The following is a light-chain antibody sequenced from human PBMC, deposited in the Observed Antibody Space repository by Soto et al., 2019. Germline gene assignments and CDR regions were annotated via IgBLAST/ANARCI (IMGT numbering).Light chain of an antibody. V-gene: IGKV1-5*01. CDR1: ETISTW. CDR2: DAS. J-gene: IGKJ1*01. CDR3: QQYNSYSGT. Sequence: DIQMTQSPSTLSASVGDSVTITCRASETISTWLAWYQQKPGKAPKLLIHDASSLESGVPSRFSGSGSGTVFTLTISSLLPDDFATYYCQQYNSYSGTFGQGTKVDI.